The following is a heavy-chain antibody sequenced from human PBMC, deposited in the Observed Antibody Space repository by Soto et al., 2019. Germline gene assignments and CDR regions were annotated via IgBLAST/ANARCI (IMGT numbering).Heavy chain of an antibody. CDR2: IIPIFGTA. D-gene: IGHD6-13*01. Sequence: SVKVSCKASGGTFSSYAISGVRQAPGQGLEWMGGIIPIFGTANYAQKFQGRVTITADKSTSTAYMELSSLRSEDTAVYYRARTKGYDYSYGMDVLGQGTTVTVS. V-gene: IGHV1-69*06. CDR3: ARTKGYDYSYGMDV. CDR1: GGTFSSYA. J-gene: IGHJ6*02.